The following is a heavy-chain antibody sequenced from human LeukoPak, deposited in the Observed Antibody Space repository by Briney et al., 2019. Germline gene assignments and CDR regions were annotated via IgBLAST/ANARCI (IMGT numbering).Heavy chain of an antibody. D-gene: IGHD6-19*01. V-gene: IGHV3-30*03. Sequence: GGSLRLSCAVSGFTFRNYASHWVRQAPGKGLEWVAFISYDGNDQYYADSVEGRFTISRDNSKNTLFLQMNSLRAEGTAVYFCASQAGYSSGWAPVYWGQGTPVTVSS. J-gene: IGHJ4*02. CDR2: ISYDGNDQ. CDR1: GFTFRNYA. CDR3: ASQAGYSSGWAPVY.